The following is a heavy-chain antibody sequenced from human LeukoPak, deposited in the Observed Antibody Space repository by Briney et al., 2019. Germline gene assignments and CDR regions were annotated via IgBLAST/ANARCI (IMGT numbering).Heavy chain of an antibody. J-gene: IGHJ4*02. CDR2: INPNSGGT. D-gene: IGHD4-11*01. CDR3: ARLGATVRGFDY. V-gene: IGHV1-2*06. Sequence: ASVKVSCKASGYTFTGYYMHWVRQAPGQGLECMGRINPNSGGTNYAQKFQGRVTMTRDTSISTAYMELSRLRSDETAVYYCARLGATVRGFDYWGQGTLVTVSS. CDR1: GYTFTGYY.